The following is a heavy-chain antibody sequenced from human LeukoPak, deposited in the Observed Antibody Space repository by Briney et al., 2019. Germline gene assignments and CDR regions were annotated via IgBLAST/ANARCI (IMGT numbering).Heavy chain of an antibody. J-gene: IGHJ4*02. Sequence: QPGGSLRLSCAASGFTFSSYGMTWVRQAPGKGLEWVSGISGSGGSTYYADSVKGRFTISRDNSKNTLYLQMNSLRVEDTAVYYCARTGTTYYFDYWGQGTLVTVSS. V-gene: IGHV3-23*01. CDR3: ARTGTTYYFDY. D-gene: IGHD1-1*01. CDR1: GFTFSSYG. CDR2: ISGSGGST.